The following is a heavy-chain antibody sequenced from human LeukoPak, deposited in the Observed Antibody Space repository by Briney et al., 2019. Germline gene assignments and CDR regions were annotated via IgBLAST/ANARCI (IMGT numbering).Heavy chain of an antibody. V-gene: IGHV3-11*04. D-gene: IGHD2-15*01. Sequence: SGGSLRLSCAASGFTFSDYYMSWIRQAPGKGLEWVSYISSSGSTIYYADSVKGRFTISRDNAKNSLYLQMNSLRAEDTAVYYCARGGRSRPGICSGGSCYFQVYYYYYYMDVWGKGTTVTVSS. J-gene: IGHJ6*03. CDR2: ISSSGSTI. CDR3: ARGGRSRPGICSGGSCYFQVYYYYYYMDV. CDR1: GFTFSDYY.